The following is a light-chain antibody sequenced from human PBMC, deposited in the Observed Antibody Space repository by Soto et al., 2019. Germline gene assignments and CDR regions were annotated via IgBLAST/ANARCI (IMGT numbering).Light chain of an antibody. V-gene: IGKV1-12*02. CDR1: QGLSSY. CDR3: LSGHSRP. CDR2: AAS. Sequence: DIQMTQSPSSVSASVGDRVTITCRASQGLSSYLAWYQQKPGKAPKLLIYAASNLQSGVPSRFSGSASGTDFTLTISTLQPEDFATYFCLSGHSRPFGGGTKVEIK. J-gene: IGKJ4*01.